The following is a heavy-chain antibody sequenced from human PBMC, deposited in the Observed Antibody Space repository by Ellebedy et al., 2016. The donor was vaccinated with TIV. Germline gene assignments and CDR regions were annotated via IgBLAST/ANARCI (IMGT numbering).Heavy chain of an antibody. CDR2: ISSSSRTR. CDR1: GFTFSSYS. V-gene: IGHV3-48*02. J-gene: IGHJ4*02. CDR3: ASSFGYNYGYFDY. Sequence: PGGSLRLSCAASGFTFSSYSMNWVRQAPGKGLEWVSYISSSSRTRYYVESVKGRFTISRDNAKNSLLLEMNSLRDEDTAVYYCASSFGYNYGYFDYWGQGTLVTVSS. D-gene: IGHD5-18*01.